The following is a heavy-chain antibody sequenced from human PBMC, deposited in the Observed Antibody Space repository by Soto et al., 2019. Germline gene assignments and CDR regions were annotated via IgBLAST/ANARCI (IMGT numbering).Heavy chain of an antibody. V-gene: IGHV3-74*03. CDR3: ARLLGGSGSFIDY. D-gene: IGHD3-10*01. CDR2: INSDGSAT. Sequence: EVQLVESGGGLIQPGGSLRLSCAASGFIFSGYWMHWVRQATGKGLVWVSRINSDGSATTYADSVKGRFTVSRDKXXXTXXXXXXXXXXXXXXXXXCARLLGGSGSFIDYWGQGTLVTVSS. CDR1: GFIFSGYW. J-gene: IGHJ4*02.